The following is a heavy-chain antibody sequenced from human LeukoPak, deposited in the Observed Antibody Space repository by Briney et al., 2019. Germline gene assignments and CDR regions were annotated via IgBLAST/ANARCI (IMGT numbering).Heavy chain of an antibody. CDR2: VYYTGST. J-gene: IGHJ5*02. Sequence: PSETLSLTCTVSGGSISNYYWSWIRQPPGKGLEWIGHVYYTGSTSYNPSLKSRVTISGDTSKNQFSLKLSSVTAADTAVYYCTRRGGSSSSDWFDPWGQGTLVIVSS. D-gene: IGHD6-6*01. CDR1: GGSISNYY. V-gene: IGHV4-59*08. CDR3: TRRGGSSSSDWFDP.